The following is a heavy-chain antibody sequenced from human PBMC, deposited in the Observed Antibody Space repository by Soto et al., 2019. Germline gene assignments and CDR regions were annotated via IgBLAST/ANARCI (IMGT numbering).Heavy chain of an antibody. CDR1: GYTFTSYY. Sequence: ASVKFSCKASGYTFTSYYMHWVRQAPGQGLEWMGIINPSGGSTSYAQKFQGRVTMTRDTSTSTVYMELSSLRSEDTAVYYCAREDPSANFDYWGQGTLVTVSS. J-gene: IGHJ4*02. CDR2: INPSGGST. V-gene: IGHV1-46*01. CDR3: AREDPSANFDY. D-gene: IGHD6-19*01.